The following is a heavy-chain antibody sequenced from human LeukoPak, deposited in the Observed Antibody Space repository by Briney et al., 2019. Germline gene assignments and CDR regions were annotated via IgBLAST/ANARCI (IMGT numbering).Heavy chain of an antibody. J-gene: IGHJ4*02. V-gene: IGHV3-53*01. D-gene: IGHD2-21*02. CDR3: AKHRRSSLVTAYFDS. CDR2: IYSGGST. CDR1: GFTVSSNY. Sequence: GGSLRLSCAASGFTVSSNYMSWVRQAPGKGLEWVSVIYSGGSTYYADSVKGRFTISRDNSKNTLYLQLNSLRVDDAAIYYCAKHRRSSLVTAYFDSWGQGTLVTVSS.